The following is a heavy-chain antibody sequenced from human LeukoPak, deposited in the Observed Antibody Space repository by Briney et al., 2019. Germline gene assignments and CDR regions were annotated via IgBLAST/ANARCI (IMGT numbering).Heavy chain of an antibody. V-gene: IGHV3-30-3*01. CDR2: ISYDGSNK. Sequence: GGSLRLSCAASGFTFSSYAIHWVRQAPGKGLEWVAIISYDGSNKYYADSVKGRFTISRDNSKNTLYLQMNSLRAEDTAVYYCARETGSAVGSTDFDYWGQGTLVTVSS. CDR3: ARETGSAVGSTDFDY. D-gene: IGHD4-17*01. J-gene: IGHJ4*02. CDR1: GFTFSSYA.